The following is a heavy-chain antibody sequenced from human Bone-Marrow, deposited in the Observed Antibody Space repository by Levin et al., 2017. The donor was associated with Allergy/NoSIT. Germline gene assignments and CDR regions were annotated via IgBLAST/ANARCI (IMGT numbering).Heavy chain of an antibody. D-gene: IGHD4-17*01. V-gene: IGHV3-30*04. CDR1: GFTFSSYA. CDR2: ISYDGSNK. J-gene: IGHJ4*02. CDR3: ARGYATVTTWGYFDY. Sequence: GGSLRLSCAASGFTFSSYAMHWVRQAPGKGLEWVAVISYDGSNKYYADSVKGRFTISRDNSKNTLYLQMNSLRAEDTAVYYCARGYATVTTWGYFDYWGQGTLVTVSS.